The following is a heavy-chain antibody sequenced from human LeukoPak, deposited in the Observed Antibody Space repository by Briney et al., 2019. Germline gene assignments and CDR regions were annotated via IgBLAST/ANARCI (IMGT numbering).Heavy chain of an antibody. CDR2: INHSGST. CDR3: ARGRLRAALDY. CDR1: GGSFSGYY. Sequence: PSETLSLTCAAYGGSFSGYYWSWIRQPPGKGLEWIGEINHSGSTNYNPSLKSRVTISVDTSKNQFSLKLSSVTAADTAVYYCARGRLRAALDYWGQGTLVTVSS. V-gene: IGHV4-34*01. J-gene: IGHJ4*02. D-gene: IGHD6-13*01.